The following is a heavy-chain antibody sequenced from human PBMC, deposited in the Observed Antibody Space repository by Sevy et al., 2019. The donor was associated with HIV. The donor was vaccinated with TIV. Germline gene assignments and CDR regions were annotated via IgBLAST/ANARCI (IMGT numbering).Heavy chain of an antibody. D-gene: IGHD6-19*01. V-gene: IGHV3-30*18. CDR1: GFTFSSYG. CDR2: ISYDGSNK. CDR3: GKVSRTRRWLPLYYGMDV. Sequence: GGSLRLSCAASGFTFSSYGMHWVRQAPGKGLEWVAVISYDGSNKYYADSVKGRFTISRDNSKNTLYLQMNSLRAEDTAVYYCGKVSRTRRWLPLYYGMDVWGQGTTVTVSS. J-gene: IGHJ6*02.